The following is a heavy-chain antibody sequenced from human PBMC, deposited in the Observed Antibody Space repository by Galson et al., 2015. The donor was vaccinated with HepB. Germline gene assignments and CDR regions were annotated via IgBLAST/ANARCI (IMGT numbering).Heavy chain of an antibody. CDR3: ARDQGYCSSTSCYGGADAFDI. CDR1: GFTFSSYA. J-gene: IGHJ3*02. CDR2: ISYDGSNK. Sequence: CAASGFTFSSYAMHWVRQAPGKGLEWVAVISYDGSNKYYADSVKGRFTISRDNSKNTLYLQMNSLRTEDTAVYYCARDQGYCSSTSCYGGADAFDIWGQGTMVTVSS. V-gene: IGHV3-30*04. D-gene: IGHD2-2*01.